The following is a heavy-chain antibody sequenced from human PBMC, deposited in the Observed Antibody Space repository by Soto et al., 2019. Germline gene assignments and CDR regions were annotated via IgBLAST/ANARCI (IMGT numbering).Heavy chain of an antibody. CDR3: AKEGEDKQLVLGYYYYYYMDV. J-gene: IGHJ6*03. V-gene: IGHV3-23*01. CDR2: ISGSGGST. Sequence: EVQLLESGGGLVQPGGSLRLSCAASGFTFSSFAMSWVRQAPGKGLEWVSAISGSGGSTYYADSVKGRFTISRDNSKNTLYLQMNSLRAEDTAVYYCAKEGEDKQLVLGYYYYYYMDVWGKGTTVTVSS. CDR1: GFTFSSFA. D-gene: IGHD6-13*01.